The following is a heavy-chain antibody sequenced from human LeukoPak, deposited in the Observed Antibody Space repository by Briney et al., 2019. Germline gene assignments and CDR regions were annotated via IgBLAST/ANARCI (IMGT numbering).Heavy chain of an antibody. CDR3: ARNPDVFDL. Sequence: SETLSLTCTVSGGSISSSYWSWLRQPAGKGLEWIGRIYTSGNTDCNPSLKSRASVSQDTSKNQLSLKLTSVTAADTAVYYCARNPDVFDLWGQGTMVTVSS. CDR2: IYTSGNT. CDR1: GGSISSSY. V-gene: IGHV4-4*07. J-gene: IGHJ3*01.